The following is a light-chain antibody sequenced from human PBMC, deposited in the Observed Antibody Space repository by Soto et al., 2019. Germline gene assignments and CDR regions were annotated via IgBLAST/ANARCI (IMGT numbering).Light chain of an antibody. V-gene: IGLV1-47*01. CDR3: AAWDDSLSGYV. Sequence: QSVLTQPPSASGTPGQRVTISCSGSSSNIGSNYVYWYQQLPGTAPKLLIYRNNQRPSGVPDQFSGSKSGTSASLAISGLRSEDEADYYCAAWDDSLSGYVFGTGTKLTVL. CDR1: SSNIGSNY. J-gene: IGLJ1*01. CDR2: RNN.